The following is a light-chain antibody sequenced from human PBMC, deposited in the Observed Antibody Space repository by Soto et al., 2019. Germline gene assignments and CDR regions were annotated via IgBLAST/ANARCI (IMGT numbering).Light chain of an antibody. CDR1: QGIDTY. CDR3: QQLDSYLP. V-gene: IGKV1-9*01. Sequence: IQFTQSPSSLSASVVDRVTITCRTSQGIDTYLAWYQQKPGRAPKLLINAASILQNGVPSRFSGSGSGTDFTLTISSLQPEDIATYYCQQLDSYLPFGQGTRLEIK. CDR2: AAS. J-gene: IGKJ5*01.